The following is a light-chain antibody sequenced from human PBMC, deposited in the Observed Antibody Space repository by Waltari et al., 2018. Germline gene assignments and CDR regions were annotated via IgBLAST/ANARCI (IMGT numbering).Light chain of an antibody. V-gene: IGLV2-23*01. J-gene: IGLJ3*02. Sequence: QSAPTQPASVSGSPGQAITISCTGTSSDVGSYELVSWSQHHPGKAPKFIIYEDRKRPSGGSNRFSASKSGNTASLTISGLQAEDEAHYYCCSYGGSSPWVFGGGTKVIVL. CDR2: EDR. CDR1: SSDVGSYEL. CDR3: CSYGGSSPWV.